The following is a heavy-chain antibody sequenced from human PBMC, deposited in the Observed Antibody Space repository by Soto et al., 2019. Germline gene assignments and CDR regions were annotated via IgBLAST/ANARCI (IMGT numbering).Heavy chain of an antibody. CDR3: AREGTTYYYDSSGYWNY. CDR1: GGTFSSYA. V-gene: IGHV1-69*13. J-gene: IGHJ4*02. D-gene: IGHD3-22*01. CDR2: IIPIFGTA. Sequence: SVKVSCKASGGTFSSYAISWVRQAPGQGLEWMGGIIPIFGTANYAQKFQGRVTITADESTSTAYMELSSLRSEDTAVYYCAREGTTYYYDSSGYWNYWGQGTLVTVSA.